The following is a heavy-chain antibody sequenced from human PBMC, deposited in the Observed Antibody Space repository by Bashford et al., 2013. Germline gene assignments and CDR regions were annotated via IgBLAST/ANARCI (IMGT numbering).Heavy chain of an antibody. D-gene: IGHD6-25*01. J-gene: IGHJ4*02. V-gene: IGHV3-33*01. CDR2: IWYDGSNK. CDR3: ARVFRGSDYRFDY. Sequence: VRQAPGKGLEWVAVIWYDGSNKYYADSVKGRFTISRDNSKNTLYLQMNSLRAEDTAVYYCARVFRGSDYRFDYWGQGPWSPSPQ.